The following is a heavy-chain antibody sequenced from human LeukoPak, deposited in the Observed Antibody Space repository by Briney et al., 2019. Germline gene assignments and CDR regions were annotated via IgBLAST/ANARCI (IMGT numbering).Heavy chain of an antibody. D-gene: IGHD4-23*01. J-gene: IGHJ3*02. Sequence: GGSLSLSCTGSGFTLSSYAMNWVRRAPGQGLEWVSSISSSSSDIYYTDSVKGRFTISRDNAKNSLYLQMNSRRAEDTAVYYCVTDYGGSSGAFDIWGHGTMVTVSS. CDR2: ISSSSSDI. CDR3: VTDYGGSSGAFDI. V-gene: IGHV3-21*01. CDR1: GFTLSSYA.